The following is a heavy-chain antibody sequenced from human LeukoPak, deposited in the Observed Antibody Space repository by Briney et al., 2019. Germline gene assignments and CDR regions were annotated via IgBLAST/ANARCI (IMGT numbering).Heavy chain of an antibody. Sequence: PSETLSLTCAVSGYSISSGYYWGWIRQPPGKGLQWIGSFYHSGSTYYNPSLRSRVTISVDTSKNQFSLELSSVTAADTAVYYCARQHYYDSSGFYPPATRVYYYYYYMDVCGKGTTVTVPS. D-gene: IGHD3-22*01. V-gene: IGHV4-38-2*01. CDR3: ARQHYYDSSGFYPPATRVYYYYYYMDV. CDR1: GYSISSGYY. CDR2: FYHSGST. J-gene: IGHJ6*03.